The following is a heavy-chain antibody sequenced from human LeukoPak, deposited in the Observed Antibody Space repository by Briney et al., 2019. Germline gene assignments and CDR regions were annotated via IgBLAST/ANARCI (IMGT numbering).Heavy chain of an antibody. CDR2: IYTSGST. D-gene: IGHD2-15*01. CDR1: GGSISSYY. Sequence: SETLSLTCTVSGGSISSYYWSWIRQPAGKGLEWIGRIYTSGSTNYNPSLKSRATMSVDTSKNQFSLKLSSVTAADTAVYYCARDLGYCSGGSCYFDAFDIWGQGTMVTVSS. CDR3: ARDLGYCSGGSCYFDAFDI. J-gene: IGHJ3*02. V-gene: IGHV4-4*07.